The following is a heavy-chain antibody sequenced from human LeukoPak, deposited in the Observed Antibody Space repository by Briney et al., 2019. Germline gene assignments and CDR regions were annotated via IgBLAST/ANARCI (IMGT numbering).Heavy chain of an antibody. CDR1: GGSISSGGYY. CDR2: IYYSGST. V-gene: IGHV4-31*03. D-gene: IGHD3-10*01. Sequence: SQTLSLTCTVSGGSISSGGYYWSWIRQHPGKGLEWIGYIYYSGSTYYNPSLKSRVTISVDTPKNQFSLKLSSVTAADTAVYYCAIGWFGELGAPYGMDVWGQGTTVTVSS. CDR3: AIGWFGELGAPYGMDV. J-gene: IGHJ6*02.